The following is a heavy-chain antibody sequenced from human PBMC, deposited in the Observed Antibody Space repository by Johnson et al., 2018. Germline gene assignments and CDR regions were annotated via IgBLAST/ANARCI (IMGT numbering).Heavy chain of an antibody. D-gene: IGHD6-19*01. CDR1: GFTFSSYS. CDR3: ARDMSPLAGDEAFEI. Sequence: VQLVQSGGGLVKPGGSLRLSCAASGFTFSSYSMNWVRQAPGKGLEWVSVIYSGGSTYYAASVKGRFTISRDNSKTTLYRQMTSRSAEDTAVYDCARDMSPLAGDEAFEIWGQGTMVTVSS. CDR2: IYSGGST. J-gene: IGHJ3*02. V-gene: IGHV3-66*02.